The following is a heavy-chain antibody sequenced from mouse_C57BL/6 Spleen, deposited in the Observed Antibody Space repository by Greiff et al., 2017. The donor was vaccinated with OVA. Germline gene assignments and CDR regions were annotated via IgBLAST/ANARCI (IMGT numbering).Heavy chain of an antibody. CDR3: AKRSDKGPGYFDY. CDR2: IWGGGST. Sequence: VMLVESGPGLVAPSQSLSITCTVSGFSLTSYGVDWVRQPPGKGLEWLGVIWGGGSTNYNSALMSRLGISKDNSKRQVFLKMNSLQTDDTAMYYCAKRSDKGPGYFDYWGQGTTLTVSS. V-gene: IGHV2-9*01. CDR1: GFSLTSYG. J-gene: IGHJ2*01. D-gene: IGHD3-3*01.